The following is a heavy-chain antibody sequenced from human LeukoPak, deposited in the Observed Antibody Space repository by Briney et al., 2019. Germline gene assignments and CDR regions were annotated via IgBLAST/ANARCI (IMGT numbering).Heavy chain of an antibody. J-gene: IGHJ5*02. CDR1: GFTFSSYA. V-gene: IGHV3-23*01. Sequence: GGSLRLSCAASGFTFSSYAMSWVRRAPGKGLEWVSAISGSGGSTYYADSVKGRFTISRDNSKNTLYLQMNSLRAEDTAVYYCAKPHTLLWDPNWFDPWGQGTLVTVSS. CDR2: ISGSGGST. D-gene: IGHD3-10*01. CDR3: AKPHTLLWDPNWFDP.